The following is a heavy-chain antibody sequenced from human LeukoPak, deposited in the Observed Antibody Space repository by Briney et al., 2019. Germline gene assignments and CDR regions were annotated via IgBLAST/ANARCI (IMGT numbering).Heavy chain of an antibody. CDR1: GGTFSSYA. CDR2: IIPIFGTA. D-gene: IGHD3-10*01. CDR3: ARVRMNYYGSGSYVSFDPFDAFDI. J-gene: IGHJ3*02. Sequence: SVKVSCKASGGTFSSYAISWVRQAPGQGLEWMGGIIPIFGTANYAQKFQGRVTITADESTSTAYMELSSLRSDDTAVYYCARVRMNYYGSGSYVSFDPFDAFDIWGQGTMVTVSS. V-gene: IGHV1-69*13.